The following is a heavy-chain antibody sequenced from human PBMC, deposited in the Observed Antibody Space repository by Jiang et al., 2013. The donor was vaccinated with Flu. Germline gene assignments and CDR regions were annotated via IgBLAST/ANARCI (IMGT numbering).Heavy chain of an antibody. J-gene: IGHJ4*02. D-gene: IGHD6-19*01. CDR1: GFSISSDYY. CDR3: ARSLSSGWSYYFDS. Sequence: TVSGFSISSDYYWTWIRQAPGKALEWIGYMYYSGRTYYNPSLKSRVTISVDTSKNQFSLKLSSVTAADTAVYYCARSLSSGWSYYFDSWGLGTLVTVSS. CDR2: MYYSGRT. V-gene: IGHV4-59*01.